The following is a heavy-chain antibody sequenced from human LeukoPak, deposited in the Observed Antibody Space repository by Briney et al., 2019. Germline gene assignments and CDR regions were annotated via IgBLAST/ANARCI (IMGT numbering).Heavy chain of an antibody. D-gene: IGHD4-17*01. CDR1: GGSFSGYY. CDR2: INHSGST. J-gene: IGHJ2*01. Sequence: PSETLSLTCAVYGGSFSGYYWSWIRQPPGKGLEWIGEINHSGSTNYNPSLKSRVTISVDTSKNQFSLKLSSVTAADTAVYYCARTRSKYFDLWGRGTLVTVSS. CDR3: ARTRSKYFDL. V-gene: IGHV4-34*01.